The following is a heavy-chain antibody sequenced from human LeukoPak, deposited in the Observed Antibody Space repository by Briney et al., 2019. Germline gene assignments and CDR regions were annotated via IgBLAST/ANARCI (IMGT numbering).Heavy chain of an antibody. Sequence: PAGGSLRLSCAASGFTFDDYGMSWVLQAPGKGLEWVSGISWNGGSAGYADSVKGRFTISRDGAKKSLYLQMNSLRAEDTAVYYCAKDPAVVPAAISWFDPWGQGTLVTVSS. J-gene: IGHJ5*02. V-gene: IGHV3-20*04. D-gene: IGHD2-2*01. CDR3: AKDPAVVPAAISWFDP. CDR2: ISWNGGSA. CDR1: GFTFDDYG.